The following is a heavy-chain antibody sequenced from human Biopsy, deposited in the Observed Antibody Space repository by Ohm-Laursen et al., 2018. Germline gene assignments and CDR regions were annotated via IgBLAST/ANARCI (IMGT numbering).Heavy chain of an antibody. V-gene: IGHV4-31*02. D-gene: IGHD3-9*01. CDR3: VREPKTGTAEAWYFDL. J-gene: IGHJ2*01. Sequence: PSETLSLTCSVSGASVKTSGYFWAWIRQRPGKGLEWIGYISYNERTHYNPSLTSRLAISFDTSHNRISLQLRSVSLADTAVYYCVREPKTGTAEAWYFDLWGRGSPVTVPS. CDR1: GASVKTSGYF. CDR2: ISYNERT.